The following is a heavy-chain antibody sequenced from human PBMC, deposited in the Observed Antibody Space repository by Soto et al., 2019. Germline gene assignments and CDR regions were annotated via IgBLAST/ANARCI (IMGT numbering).Heavy chain of an antibody. D-gene: IGHD3-22*01. CDR1: GFNFTSYA. CDR3: ARGGIIVG. J-gene: IGHJ4*02. Sequence: QVQLVESGGGVVQPGRSPRLSCAASGFNFTSYAMHWVRQAPGKGLEWVAVISYDGSDKYYADSAKGRFTISRDNSKNTLYLQMNRLPTDATAVYYCARGGIIVGWGQGTLVTVSS. V-gene: IGHV3-30-3*01. CDR2: ISYDGSDK.